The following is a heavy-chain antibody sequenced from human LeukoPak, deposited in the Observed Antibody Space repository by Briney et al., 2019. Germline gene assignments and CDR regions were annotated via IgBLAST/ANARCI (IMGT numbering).Heavy chain of an antibody. J-gene: IGHJ6*03. Sequence: SETLSLTCAVYGGSFSGYYWSWIRQPPGKGLEWIGEINHSRSTNYNPSLKSRVTLSVDTSENQFSLKLSSVTAADTAVYYCARPKRTIFGVNYYYMDVWGKGTTVTVSS. CDR2: INHSRST. D-gene: IGHD3-3*01. CDR1: GGSFSGYY. CDR3: ARPKRTIFGVNYYYMDV. V-gene: IGHV4-34*01.